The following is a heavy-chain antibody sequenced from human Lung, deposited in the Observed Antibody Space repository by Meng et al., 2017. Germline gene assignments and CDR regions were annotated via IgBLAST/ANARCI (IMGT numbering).Heavy chain of an antibody. Sequence: QVQLRESGPGLVKPTGPLSLPCSVSLGSITSSNWWSWVRQPPGKGLEGIGEISQSGRTNYDPSLRGRVTISVESNTQFSLKLSSVTAADTAVYYCASHVTMAGQRGFDYWGQGTLVTVSS. V-gene: IGHV4-4*02. CDR3: ASHVTMAGQRGFDY. CDR2: ISQSGRT. CDR1: LGSITSSNW. D-gene: IGHD6-19*01. J-gene: IGHJ4*02.